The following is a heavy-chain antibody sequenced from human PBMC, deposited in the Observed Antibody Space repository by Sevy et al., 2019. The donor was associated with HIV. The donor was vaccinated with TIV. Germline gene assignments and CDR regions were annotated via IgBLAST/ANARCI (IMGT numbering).Heavy chain of an antibody. D-gene: IGHD6-13*01. CDR3: TRTVAAGGETYYYYYALDV. CDR1: GDSISSSSYY. J-gene: IGHJ6*02. CDR2: IYYSGNA. Sequence: SETLSLTCTVSGDSISSSSYYWGWIRQPPGKGLEWIGNIYYSGNAYYNPSLKSRVSMSVDTSNNQFSLNLSSVTAADTAVYYCTRTVAAGGETYYYYYALDVWGQRTTVTVSS. V-gene: IGHV4-39*01.